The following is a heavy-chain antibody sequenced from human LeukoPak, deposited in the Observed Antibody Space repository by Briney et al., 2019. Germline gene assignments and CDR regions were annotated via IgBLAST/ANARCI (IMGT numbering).Heavy chain of an antibody. D-gene: IGHD3-10*01. J-gene: IGHJ4*02. V-gene: IGHV3-30*04. CDR1: GFTFNTYA. CDR3: ARDQFGSIDY. Sequence: PGGSLRLSCTASGFTFNTYAMHWVRQAPGKGLECVALISKDERVKNYADSVEGRFTISRDYSKNALFLQMNSLRADDTAVYYCARDQFGSIDYWGQGTLVTVSS. CDR2: ISKDERVK.